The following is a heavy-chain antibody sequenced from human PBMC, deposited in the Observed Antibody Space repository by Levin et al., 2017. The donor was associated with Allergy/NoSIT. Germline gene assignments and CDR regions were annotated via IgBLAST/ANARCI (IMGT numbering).Heavy chain of an antibody. J-gene: IGHJ6*02. D-gene: IGHD3-16*01. CDR1: GFTFSSYG. CDR3: AKQRIFGLGRYYGMDV. V-gene: IGHV3-30*18. CDR2: ISDDGSNN. Sequence: SCAASGFTFSSYGMNWVRQAPGKGLEWVAFISDDGSNNYFLESVKGRFTISRDNSKNTLYLQMNSLRPDDTAVYYCAKQRIFGLGRYYGMDVWGQGTTVTVSS.